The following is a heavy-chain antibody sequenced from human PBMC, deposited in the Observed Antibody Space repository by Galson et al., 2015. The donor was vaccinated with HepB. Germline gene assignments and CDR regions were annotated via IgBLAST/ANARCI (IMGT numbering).Heavy chain of an antibody. CDR3: AREGWWELLPDAFDI. J-gene: IGHJ3*02. CDR2: TYYRSKWYN. CDR1: GDSVSSNSAA. V-gene: IGHV6-1*01. Sequence: CAISGDSVSSNSAAWNWIRQSPSRGLEWLGRTYYRSKWYNDYAVSVKSRITINPDTSKNQFSLQRNSVTPEDTAVYYCAREGWWELLPDAFDIWGQGTMVTVSS. D-gene: IGHD1-26*01.